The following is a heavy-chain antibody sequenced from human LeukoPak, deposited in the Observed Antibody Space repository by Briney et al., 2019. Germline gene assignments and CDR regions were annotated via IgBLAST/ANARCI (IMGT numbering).Heavy chain of an antibody. CDR3: AREVSQIKDMDL. J-gene: IGHJ6*02. CDR2: IGTSGRDM. V-gene: IGHV3-21*01. CDR1: GFTFGKYN. Sequence: GGSLRLSCAASGFTFGKYNMDWVRQAPGKGLEWVSSIGTSGRDMYYVASVKGRFAISRDNAKNSLYLQMNSLRDEDTALYYCAREVSQIKDMDLWGQGTTVTVSS.